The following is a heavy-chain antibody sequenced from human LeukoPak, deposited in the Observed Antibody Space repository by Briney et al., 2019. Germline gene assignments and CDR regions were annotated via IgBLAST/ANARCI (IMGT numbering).Heavy chain of an antibody. V-gene: IGHV3-30-3*01. CDR1: GFTFSSYA. CDR3: ARVSYYSSTSCYTGSLSSGMDV. CDR2: ISYDGSNK. D-gene: IGHD2-2*02. Sequence: GGSLRLSCAASGFTFSSYAMHWVRQAPGKGLEWVAVISYDGSNKYYADSVKGRFTISRDNSKNTLYLQMNSLRAEDTAVYYCARVSYYSSTSCYTGSLSSGMDVWGQGTTVTVSS. J-gene: IGHJ6*02.